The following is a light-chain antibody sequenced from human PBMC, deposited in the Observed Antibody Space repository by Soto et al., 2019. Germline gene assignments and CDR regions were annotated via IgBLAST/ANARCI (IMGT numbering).Light chain of an antibody. CDR1: SSNIGSNT. Sequence: QSVLTQPPSASGTPGQRVTISCSGSSSNIGSNTVNWYQQLLGTAPKLLIYSNNQRPSGVPDRFSGSKSGTSASLAISGLQSEDEADYYCAAWDDSLNRRYVFGTGTKLTVL. CDR3: AAWDDSLNRRYV. CDR2: SNN. J-gene: IGLJ1*01. V-gene: IGLV1-44*01.